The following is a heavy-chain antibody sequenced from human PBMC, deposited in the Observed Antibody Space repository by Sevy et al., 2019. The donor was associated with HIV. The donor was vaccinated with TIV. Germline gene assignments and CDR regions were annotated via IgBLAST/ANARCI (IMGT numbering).Heavy chain of an antibody. D-gene: IGHD5-12*01. Sequence: GGSLRLSCAASGFTFSNYDMNWVRQAPGNGVEWVSYISSDSGRIYYADSVKGRFTISRDNAKNSLYVQMNRLRAEDTAVYYCAREGGYTDQGMDVWGQRTTVTVSS. J-gene: IGHJ6*02. CDR1: GFTFSNYD. V-gene: IGHV3-48*01. CDR3: AREGGYTDQGMDV. CDR2: ISSDSGRI.